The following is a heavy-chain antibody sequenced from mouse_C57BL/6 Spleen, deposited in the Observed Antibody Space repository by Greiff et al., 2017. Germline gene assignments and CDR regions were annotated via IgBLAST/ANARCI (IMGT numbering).Heavy chain of an antibody. J-gene: IGHJ3*01. CDR1: GYTFTDYY. V-gene: IGHV1-19*01. D-gene: IGHD2-4*01. CDR3: AREYDYGPFAY. CDR2: INPYNGGT. Sequence: EVQLQQSGPVLVKPGASVKMSCKASGYTFTDYYMNWVKQSHGKSLEWIGVINPYNGGTSYNQKFKGKATLTVDKSSSTAYMELNSLTSEDSAVYYCAREYDYGPFAYWGKGTLVTVSA.